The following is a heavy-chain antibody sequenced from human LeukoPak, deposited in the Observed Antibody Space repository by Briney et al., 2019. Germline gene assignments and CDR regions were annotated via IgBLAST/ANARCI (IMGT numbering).Heavy chain of an antibody. D-gene: IGHD3-10*01. CDR3: ARRVRGVQNWFDP. J-gene: IGHJ5*02. Sequence: SETLSLTCTVSGDSIRGSNDYWAWIRQPPGKGLEWIGSVYYRGSTYYSPSLKSRLTISVDTSKNHFSPKLISVTAADTAVYYCARRVRGVQNWFDPWGQGTLVTVSS. CDR2: VYYRGST. CDR1: GDSIRGSNDY. V-gene: IGHV4-39*02.